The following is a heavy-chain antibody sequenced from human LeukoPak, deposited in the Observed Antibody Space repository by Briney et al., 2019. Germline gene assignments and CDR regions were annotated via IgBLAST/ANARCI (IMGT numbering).Heavy chain of an antibody. V-gene: IGHV4-39*01. CDR3: ARLGYSVSWTDC. J-gene: IGHJ4*02. D-gene: IGHD6-13*01. CDR2: IYYSGST. Sequence: SETLSLTGAVSGGSISSSSHYWGWIRQPPGKRLEWIGSIYYSGSTYYNPSLKSRVTISVDTSKNQFSLRLSSVTAADMAVYFCARLGYSVSWTDCWGQGTLVTVSS. CDR1: GGSISSSSHY.